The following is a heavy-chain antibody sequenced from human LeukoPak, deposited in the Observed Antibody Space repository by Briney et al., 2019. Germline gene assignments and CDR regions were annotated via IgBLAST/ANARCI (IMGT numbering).Heavy chain of an antibody. CDR1: GLAFSAYK. Sequence: GGSLRLSCAASGLAFSAYKMHWVRQAPRKGLVWVSRISTDGYTTDYADFVQGRFTASRDNTKNTWSLEMNSLRDEDTAVYYCARNEWADYWGQGTLVTVSS. D-gene: IGHD1-26*01. V-gene: IGHV3-74*01. CDR3: ARNEWADY. CDR2: ISTDGYTT. J-gene: IGHJ4*02.